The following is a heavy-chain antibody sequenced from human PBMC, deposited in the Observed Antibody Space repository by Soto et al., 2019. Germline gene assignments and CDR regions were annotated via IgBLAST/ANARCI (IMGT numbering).Heavy chain of an antibody. CDR2: ISSSSSYI. CDR3: ARDMREYSYEYYYGMDV. Sequence: PGGSLRLSCAASGFTFSSYSMNWVRQAPGKGLEWVSSISSSSSYIYYADSVKGRFTISRDNAKNSLYLQMNSLRAEDTAVYYCARDMREYSYEYYYGMDVWGQGTTVTVS. J-gene: IGHJ6*02. D-gene: IGHD5-18*01. V-gene: IGHV3-21*01. CDR1: GFTFSSYS.